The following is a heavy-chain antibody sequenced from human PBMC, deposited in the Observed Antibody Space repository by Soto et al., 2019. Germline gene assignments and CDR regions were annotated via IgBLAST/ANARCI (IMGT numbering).Heavy chain of an antibody. D-gene: IGHD1-26*01. Sequence: GGSLRLSCTASGFTFNTHWMHWVRQAPGKGLVWVSRIYFDGITTNYADSVKGRLTVSRGNAKNTVYLHVNTLRDEDTAVYYCARGGAMGVDYWGQGTLVTVSS. CDR1: GFTFNTHW. CDR2: IYFDGITT. J-gene: IGHJ4*02. V-gene: IGHV3-74*01. CDR3: ARGGAMGVDY.